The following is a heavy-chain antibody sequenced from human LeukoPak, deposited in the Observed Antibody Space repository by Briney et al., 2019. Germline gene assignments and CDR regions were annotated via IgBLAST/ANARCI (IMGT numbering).Heavy chain of an antibody. D-gene: IGHD3-10*01. J-gene: IGHJ5*02. CDR1: GFTFSSYS. CDR2: ISSSSSYI. V-gene: IGHV3-21*01. Sequence: GGSLRLSCAASGFTFSSYSMNWVRQAPGKGLEWVSSISSSSSYIYYADSVKGRFTISRDNAKNSLYLQMNSLRAKDTAVYYCARALWFGGGDNWFDPWGQGTLVTVSS. CDR3: ARALWFGGGDNWFDP.